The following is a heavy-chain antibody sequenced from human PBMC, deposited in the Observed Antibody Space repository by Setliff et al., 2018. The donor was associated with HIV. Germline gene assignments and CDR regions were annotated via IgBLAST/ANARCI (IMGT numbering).Heavy chain of an antibody. CDR3: ARAQDVWGIGRYFDY. D-gene: IGHD3-16*01. CDR1: KFTFSGYW. CDR2: IKEDGSEK. V-gene: IGHV3-7*01. Sequence: PGGSLRLSCAASKFTFSGYWMSWVRQAPGKGLEWVANIKEDGSEKYYVDSVKGRFTISRDNAKNSLYLHMNSLRAEDTAVYYCARAQDVWGIGRYFDYWGQGTLVTVSS. J-gene: IGHJ4*02.